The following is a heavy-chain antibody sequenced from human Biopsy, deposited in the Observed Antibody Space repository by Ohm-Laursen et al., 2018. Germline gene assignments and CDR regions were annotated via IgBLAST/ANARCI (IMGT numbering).Heavy chain of an antibody. D-gene: IGHD6-19*01. V-gene: IGHV1-46*01. CDR3: ARNTGWYGDLYYFDY. J-gene: IGHJ4*02. CDR1: GYSFTSYY. Sequence: ASVKVSCKTSGYSFTSYYMHWVRQAPGQGLEWMGMINPSGSTTSYPQIFQGRVTMTRGTSKSTVYMELSSLRSADTAVYFCARNTGWYGDLYYFDYWGQGTLVTVSS. CDR2: INPSGSTT.